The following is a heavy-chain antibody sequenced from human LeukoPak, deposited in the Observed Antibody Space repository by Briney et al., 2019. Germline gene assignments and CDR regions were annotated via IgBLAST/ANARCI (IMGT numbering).Heavy chain of an antibody. J-gene: IGHJ4*02. D-gene: IGHD3-3*01. CDR3: ARSDDYDFWSGLDY. CDR1: GGSISSYY. CDR2: IYYSGST. V-gene: IGHV4-59*08. Sequence: SETLSLTCTVSGGSISSYYWSWIRHPPGKGLEWIGYIYYSGSTNYNPSLKSRVTISVDTSKNQFSLKLSSVTAADTAVYYCARSDDYDFWSGLDYWGQGTLVTVSS.